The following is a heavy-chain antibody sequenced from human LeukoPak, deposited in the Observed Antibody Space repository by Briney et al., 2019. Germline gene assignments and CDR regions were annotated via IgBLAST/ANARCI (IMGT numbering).Heavy chain of an antibody. Sequence: GGSLRLSCAASGFTFSSYSMNWVRQAPGKGLEWVSSISSSSYIYYADSVTGRFTISRDNAKNSLYLQMNSLRAEDTAVYYCARGYSGYVVDYWGQGTLVTVSS. CDR2: ISSSSYI. V-gene: IGHV3-21*01. CDR1: GFTFSSYS. CDR3: ARGYSGYVVDY. J-gene: IGHJ4*02. D-gene: IGHD5-12*01.